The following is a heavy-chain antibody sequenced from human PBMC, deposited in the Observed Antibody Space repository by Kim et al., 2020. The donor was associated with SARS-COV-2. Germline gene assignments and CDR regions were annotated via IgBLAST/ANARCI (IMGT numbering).Heavy chain of an antibody. D-gene: IGHD1-7*01. J-gene: IGHJ4*02. CDR1: GDTFTRHY. CDR3: VREGLELKNFDY. CDR2: INPSDRST. V-gene: IGHV1-46*01. Sequence: ASVKVSCKASGDTFTRHYMHWVRQAPGQGLEWMGLINPSDRSTSYAQKFQGRVTITRDTSTTTVYMELSSLNSEDTAMYYCVREGLELKNFDYWGPGTLVTVSS.